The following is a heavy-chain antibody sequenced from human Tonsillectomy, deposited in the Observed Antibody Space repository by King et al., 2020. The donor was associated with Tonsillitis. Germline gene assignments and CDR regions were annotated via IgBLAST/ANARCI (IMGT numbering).Heavy chain of an antibody. D-gene: IGHD3-22*01. V-gene: IGHV4-38-2*01. CDR3: ASAGDSSASFDY. Sequence: QLQESGPGLVKPSETLSLTCAVSGYSISSGYYWGWIRQPPGKGLEWIGNKFHSGTTYNNPSLKSRVSISIDTSKNQFSLKLSSVTAADTAVYYCASAGDSSASFDYWSQGTLVTVSS. CDR2: KFHSGTT. CDR1: GYSISSGYY. J-gene: IGHJ4*02.